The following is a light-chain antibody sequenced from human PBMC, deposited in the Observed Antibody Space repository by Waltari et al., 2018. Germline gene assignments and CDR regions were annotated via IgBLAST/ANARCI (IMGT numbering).Light chain of an antibody. CDR2: DVI. J-gene: IGLJ3*02. CDR1: SSDVGAYNY. CDR3: SSYTTSRTVV. V-gene: IGLV2-14*01. Sequence: QSALTQPASVSGSPGQSIAISCTGSSSDVGAYNYVSWYQQYPGKAPKVMIYDVINRPSGVSDRFSGSKSGNTASLTISGLPAEDEADYYCSSYTTSRTVVFGGGTKLTVL.